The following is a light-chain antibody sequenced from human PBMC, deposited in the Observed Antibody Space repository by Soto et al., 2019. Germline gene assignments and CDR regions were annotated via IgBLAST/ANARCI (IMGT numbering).Light chain of an antibody. V-gene: IGLV2-23*02. CDR3: CSYAGSSTSLYV. Sequence: QSALTQPASVSGSPGQSITISCTGTSSDVGSYNLVSWYQQHPGKAPKLMIYEVSKRPSGVSNRFSGSKSGNTASLTISGLQAEDDADYYCCSYAGSSTSLYVFGTGTKLTVL. CDR2: EVS. CDR1: SSDVGSYNL. J-gene: IGLJ1*01.